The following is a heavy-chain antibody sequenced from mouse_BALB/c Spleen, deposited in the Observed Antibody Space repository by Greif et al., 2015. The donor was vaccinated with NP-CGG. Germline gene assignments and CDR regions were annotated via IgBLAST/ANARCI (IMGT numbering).Heavy chain of an antibody. D-gene: IGHD2-13*01. CDR1: GFTFSSYA. CDR3: ARREGTTGGYYFDY. Sequence: DVMLVESGGGLVKPGGSLKLSCAASGFTFSSYAMSWVRQTPEKRLEWVATISSGGSYTYYPDSVKGRFTISRDNAKNTLYLQMSSLRSEDTAMYYCARREGTTGGYYFDYWGQGTTLTVSS. CDR2: ISSGGSYT. V-gene: IGHV5-9-1*01. J-gene: IGHJ2*01.